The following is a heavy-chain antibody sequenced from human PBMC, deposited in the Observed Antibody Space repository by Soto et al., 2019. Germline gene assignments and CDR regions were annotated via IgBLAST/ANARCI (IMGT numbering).Heavy chain of an antibody. CDR2: ISGASGTI. Sequence: EVQLVESGGGLVQPGGSLRLSCAASGFTFSNYNMNWVRQAPGKGLEWLSYISGASGTIYYADSMQGRFTISRDNAKNSLYLQMNSLRAEDTAMYYCARECGYGYGMDVWGQGTTVTVSS. J-gene: IGHJ6*02. CDR3: ARECGYGYGMDV. D-gene: IGHD5-12*01. V-gene: IGHV3-48*01. CDR1: GFTFSNYN.